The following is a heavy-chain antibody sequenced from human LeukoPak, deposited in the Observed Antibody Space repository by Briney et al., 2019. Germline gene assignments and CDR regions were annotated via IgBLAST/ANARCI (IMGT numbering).Heavy chain of an antibody. J-gene: IGHJ4*03. V-gene: IGHV3-30-3*01. CDR2: ISYDGSNK. CDR1: GFPLSRYA. D-gene: IGHD1-26*01. Sequence: GGSLRLSCVSSGFPLSRYAMHSIGQAPGKGLEWVAVISYDGSNKYYADSVKGRFTISRDNSKNTLDLQMNSLTDEATVVYDWTTALEVRATKGYVYYCGHGSLVTVSS. CDR3: TTALEVRATKGYVYY.